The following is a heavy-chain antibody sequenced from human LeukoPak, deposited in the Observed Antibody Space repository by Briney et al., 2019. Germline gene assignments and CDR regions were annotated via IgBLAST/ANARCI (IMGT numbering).Heavy chain of an antibody. CDR1: GGSISSSGYY. J-gene: IGHJ6*02. V-gene: IGHV4-39*07. D-gene: IGHD2/OR15-2a*01. CDR3: ARGRLLSPILYYYYGMDV. CDR2: INHSGST. Sequence: SETLSLTCTVSGGSISSSGYYWSWIRQPPGKGLEWIGEINHSGSTNYNPSLKSRVTISVDTSKNQFSLKLSSVTAADTAVYYCARGRLLSPILYYYYGMDVWGQGTTVTVSS.